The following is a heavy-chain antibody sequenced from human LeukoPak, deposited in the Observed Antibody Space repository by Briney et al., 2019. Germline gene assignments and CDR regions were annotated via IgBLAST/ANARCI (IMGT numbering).Heavy chain of an antibody. Sequence: GGSLRLSCEASGFTFSDYYMNWIRQAPGKGLEWVSYITGDGNTVYYADSVKGRFTISRDNAKNSLYLQMNSLRAEDTAVYYCAKDWEGNNAFDIWGQGTMVTVSS. J-gene: IGHJ3*02. CDR3: AKDWEGNNAFDI. D-gene: IGHD1-26*01. CDR1: GFTFSDYY. CDR2: ITGDGNTV. V-gene: IGHV3-11*04.